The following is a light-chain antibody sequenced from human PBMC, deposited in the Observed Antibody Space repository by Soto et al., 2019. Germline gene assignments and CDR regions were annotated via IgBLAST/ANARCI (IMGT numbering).Light chain of an antibody. Sequence: LKHYTDNLSLSPGERATLSCRASQSVSSYLAWYQQKPGQAPRLLIHDASTRATGIPARFSGSGSGTDFTLTISSLEPEDFAVYYCQQRSNWPTWTFGQGTKVDIK. J-gene: IGKJ1*01. CDR2: DAS. V-gene: IGKV3-11*01. CDR3: QQRSNWPTWT. CDR1: QSVSSY.